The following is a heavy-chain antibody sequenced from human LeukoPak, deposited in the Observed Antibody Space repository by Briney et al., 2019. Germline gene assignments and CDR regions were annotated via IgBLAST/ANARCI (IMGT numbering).Heavy chain of an antibody. J-gene: IGHJ5*02. Sequence: GGSLRLSCGASGFTFSNYWMSWVRQAPGKRLEWVANIKQDGSEKYSVDSVKGRFTISRDNAKNSLYLQMNSLRAEDTAVYYCARVGSYDILTVTFDPWGQGTLVTVSS. CDR3: ARVGSYDILTVTFDP. CDR2: IKQDGSEK. D-gene: IGHD3-9*01. CDR1: GFTFSNYW. V-gene: IGHV3-7*03.